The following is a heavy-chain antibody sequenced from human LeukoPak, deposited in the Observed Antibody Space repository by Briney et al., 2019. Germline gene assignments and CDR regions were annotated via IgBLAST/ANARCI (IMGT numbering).Heavy chain of an antibody. Sequence: SETLSLTCTVSGGSISSYYWSWIRQPPGKGLEGIGYIYYSGSTNYNPSLKSRVTISVDTSKNQFSLKLSSVTAADTAVYYCARDPSPAHYYYYYGMDVWGKGTTVTVSS. CDR3: ARDPSPAHYYYYYGMDV. D-gene: IGHD2-2*01. J-gene: IGHJ6*04. CDR2: IYYSGST. CDR1: GGSISSYY. V-gene: IGHV4-59*01.